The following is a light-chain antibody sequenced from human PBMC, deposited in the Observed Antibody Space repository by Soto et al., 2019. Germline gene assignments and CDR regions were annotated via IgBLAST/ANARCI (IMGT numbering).Light chain of an antibody. Sequence: SALTQPPSASGSPGQSVTIFCTGTKSDIGVYDFVSWYQHHPGKAPRLIIYEVVQRPSGVPDRFSGSKSGSTASLTVSGLQAADEADYFCKSYAGSNTYVFGSGTKVTVL. V-gene: IGLV2-8*01. J-gene: IGLJ1*01. CDR1: KSDIGVYDF. CDR2: EVV. CDR3: KSYAGSNTYV.